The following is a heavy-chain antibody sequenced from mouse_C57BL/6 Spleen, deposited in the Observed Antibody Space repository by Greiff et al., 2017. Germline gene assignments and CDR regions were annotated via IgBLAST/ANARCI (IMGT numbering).Heavy chain of an antibody. Sequence: EVKLVESGGGLVKPGGSLKLSCAASGFTFSDYGMHWVRQAPEKGLEWVAYISSGSSTIYYADTVKGRFTISRDNAKNTLFLQMTSLRSEDTAMYYCARRGGITTVVATSAYAMDYWGQGTSVTVSS. CDR1: GFTFSDYG. D-gene: IGHD1-1*01. V-gene: IGHV5-17*01. J-gene: IGHJ4*01. CDR3: ARRGGITTVVATSAYAMDY. CDR2: ISSGSSTI.